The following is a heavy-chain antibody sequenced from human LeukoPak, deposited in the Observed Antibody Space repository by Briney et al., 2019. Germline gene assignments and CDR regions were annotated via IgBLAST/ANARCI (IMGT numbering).Heavy chain of an antibody. D-gene: IGHD6-19*01. CDR3: ARDAGGSGWYYYYYMDV. V-gene: IGHV4-59*01. J-gene: IGHJ6*03. Sequence: SETLSLTCTVSGGSISSYYWSWIRQPPGKGLEWIGYIYYSGSTNYNLSLKSRVTISVDTSKNQFSLKLSSVTAADTAVYYCARDAGGSGWYYYYYMDVWGKGTTVTVSS. CDR2: IYYSGST. CDR1: GGSISSYY.